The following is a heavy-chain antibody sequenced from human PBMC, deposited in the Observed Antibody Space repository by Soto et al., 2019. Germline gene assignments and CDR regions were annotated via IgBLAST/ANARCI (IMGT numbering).Heavy chain of an antibody. J-gene: IGHJ4*02. V-gene: IGHV1-2*04. Sequence: QVQLVQSGAEVKKPGASVKVSCKASGYTFTGYYMHWVRQAPGQGLEWMGWINPNSGGTNYAQKFEGWVNMTRDTSISTAYMELSRLRSDDTAVYYCARDKGQGYDFGSGYYAFDYWGQGTLVTVSS. D-gene: IGHD3-3*01. CDR2: INPNSGGT. CDR1: GYTFTGYY. CDR3: ARDKGQGYDFGSGYYAFDY.